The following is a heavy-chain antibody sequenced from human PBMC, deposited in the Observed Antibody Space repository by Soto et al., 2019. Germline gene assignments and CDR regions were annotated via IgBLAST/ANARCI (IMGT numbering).Heavy chain of an antibody. CDR3: ARHRADLLRGFES. D-gene: IGHD1-26*01. Sequence: EVQLDQSGAEVKKTGESLRISCKDYGYIYSSHWISWVRYMPGKGLEGMGRIDPTDSFTRYSPSFQGLVTMSADKSITTVFLQWSSLRASDTAIYYFARHRADLLRGFESWGQGSPVTVSS. J-gene: IGHJ4*02. CDR2: IDPTDSFT. V-gene: IGHV5-10-1*03. CDR1: GYIYSSHW.